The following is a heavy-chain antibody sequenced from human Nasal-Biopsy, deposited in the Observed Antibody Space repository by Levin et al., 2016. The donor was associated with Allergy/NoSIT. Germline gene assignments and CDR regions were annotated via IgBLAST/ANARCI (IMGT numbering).Heavy chain of an antibody. Sequence: GESLKISCTASGFTFSTYSMSWVRQAPGKGLEWVSGISGSGDNTYYADSVKGRFTISRDNSKNMLYMQMNSLRAGDTALYYCAKDARWAGTTSGAFDIWGQGTLVTVSS. CDR1: GFTFSTYS. CDR3: AKDARWAGTTSGAFDI. V-gene: IGHV3-23*01. D-gene: IGHD1/OR15-1a*01. J-gene: IGHJ3*02. CDR2: ISGSGDNT.